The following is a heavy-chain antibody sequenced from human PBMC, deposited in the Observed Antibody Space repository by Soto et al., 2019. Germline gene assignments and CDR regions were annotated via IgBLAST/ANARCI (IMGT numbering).Heavy chain of an antibody. J-gene: IGHJ4*02. CDR3: VRWSKDSYPGSRIFDF. CDR2: ITDTGGDA. V-gene: IGHV3-23*01. Sequence: GWSLRLSCVASGLTFGSRAMSWVRQSPGEGLEWVSTITDTGGDAKYADSVRGRFAISRDNSKNTLYLQMSTLIAEDSAIYFCVRWSKDSYPGSRIFDFWGRGTLVTVSS. D-gene: IGHD3-10*01. CDR1: GLTFGSRA.